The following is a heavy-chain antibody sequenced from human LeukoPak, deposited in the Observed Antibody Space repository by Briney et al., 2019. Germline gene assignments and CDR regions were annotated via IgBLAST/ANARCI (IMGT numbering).Heavy chain of an antibody. CDR1: GFTVSSNY. CDR3: ASAVHYFDTSGYPDF. Sequence: GGSLRLSCAASGFTVSSNYMSWVRQAPGKGLEWVSIIYSGGNTYYADSVKGRFTVSRDNSKNTVYLQMNSLRGEDTAVYYCASAVHYFDTSGYPDFWAQGTLVTVSS. D-gene: IGHD3-22*01. V-gene: IGHV3-53*01. CDR2: IYSGGNT. J-gene: IGHJ4*02.